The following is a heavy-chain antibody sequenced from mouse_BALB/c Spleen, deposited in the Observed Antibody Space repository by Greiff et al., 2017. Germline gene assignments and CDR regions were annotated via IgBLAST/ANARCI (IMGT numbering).Heavy chain of an antibody. J-gene: IGHJ2*01. CDR2: ISSGGSYT. CDR3: AREELDY. CDR1: GFTFSSYA. Sequence: VQLKESGGGLVKPGGSLKLSCAASGFTFSSYAMSWVRQSPEKRLEWVAEISSGGSYTYYPDTVTGRFTISRDNAKNTLYLEMSSLRSEDTAMYYCAREELDYWGQGTTLTVSS. V-gene: IGHV5-9-4*01.